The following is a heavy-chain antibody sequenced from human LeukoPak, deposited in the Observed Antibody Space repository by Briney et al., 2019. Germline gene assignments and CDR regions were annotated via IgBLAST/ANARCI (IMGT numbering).Heavy chain of an antibody. CDR2: IYYSGST. D-gene: IGHD2-21*02. CDR1: GGSIGTNY. Sequence: SETLSLTCTVSGGSIGTNYWNWIRQPPGKGLEWLGYIYYSGSTSYNPSLKSRVTMSVDTSKNLFSLKLTSVTAADTAVYYCASGRGVVTAYDIWGQGTMVTVSS. CDR3: ASGRGVVTAYDI. V-gene: IGHV4-59*01. J-gene: IGHJ3*02.